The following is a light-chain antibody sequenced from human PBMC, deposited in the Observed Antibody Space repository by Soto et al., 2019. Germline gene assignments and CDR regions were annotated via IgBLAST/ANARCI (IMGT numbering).Light chain of an antibody. J-gene: IGLJ1*01. V-gene: IGLV2-14*01. CDR1: SSDVGDYNY. CDR3: SSYTSSSTRV. CDR2: DVS. Sequence: QSALTQPASVSGSPGQSITISCTGTSSDVGDYNYVSWYQQHPVKAPKLMIFDVSNRPSGVSNRFSGSKSGNTASLTISGLQAEDEADYYCSSYTSSSTRVFGTGTKLTVL.